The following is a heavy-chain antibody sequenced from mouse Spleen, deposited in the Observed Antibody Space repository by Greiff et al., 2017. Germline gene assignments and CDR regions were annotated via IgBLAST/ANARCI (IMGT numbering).Heavy chain of an antibody. CDR1: GFTFSSYA. J-gene: IGHJ1*01. Sequence: EVQRVESGGGLVKLGGSLKLSCAASGFTFSSYAMSWVRQTPEKRLEWVATISSGGGNTYYPDSVKGRFTISRDNAKNTLYLQMSSLKSEDTAMYYCARPYGSSYWYFDVWGAGTTVTVSS. CDR2: ISSGGGNT. V-gene: IGHV5-9-3*01. CDR3: ARPYGSSYWYFDV. D-gene: IGHD1-1*01.